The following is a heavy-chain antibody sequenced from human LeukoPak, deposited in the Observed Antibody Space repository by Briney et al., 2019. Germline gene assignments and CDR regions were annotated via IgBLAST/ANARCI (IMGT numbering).Heavy chain of an antibody. CDR1: GFTFSSYG. CDR3: ATGLRQTYCDFWSGYYTGENYYYYGMDV. CDR2: IWYDGSNK. V-gene: IGHV3-33*01. J-gene: IGHJ6*02. D-gene: IGHD3-3*01. Sequence: GGSLRLSCAASGFTFSSYGMHWVRQAPCQGLEWVAVIWYDGSNKCYADSVKGRFTISRDNSKNTLYLQMNSLRAEDTAVYYCATGLRQTYCDFWSGYYTGENYYYYGMDVWGQGTTVTVSS.